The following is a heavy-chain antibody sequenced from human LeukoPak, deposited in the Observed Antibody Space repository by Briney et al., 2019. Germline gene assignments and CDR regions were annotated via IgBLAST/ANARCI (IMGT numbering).Heavy chain of an antibody. CDR1: GFTFRSYA. J-gene: IGHJ2*01. D-gene: IGHD6-19*01. V-gene: IGHV3-74*01. CDR2: INMDGTTT. CDR3: AKCGVAVAGTGYFDL. Sequence: GGSLRLSCAASGFTFRSYAMHWVRQAPGKGLEWVSRINMDGTTTTYADSVKGRFTISRDNAKNTLYLQMNSLTVEDTAVYYCAKCGVAVAGTGYFDLWGRGTLVTVSS.